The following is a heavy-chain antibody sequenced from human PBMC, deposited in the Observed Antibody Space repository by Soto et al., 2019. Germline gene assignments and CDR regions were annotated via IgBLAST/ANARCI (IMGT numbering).Heavy chain of an antibody. Sequence: QVQLQESGPGLVKPSETLSLTCTVSGGSISSYYWSWIRQPPGKGLEWIGYIYYSGSTNYNPSLKSRVTISVDTSKNQFSLELSSVTAADTAVYYCAGTSMVRGVISRFDYWGQGTLVTVSS. CDR3: AGTSMVRGVISRFDY. CDR2: IYYSGST. J-gene: IGHJ4*02. V-gene: IGHV4-59*01. D-gene: IGHD3-10*01. CDR1: GGSISSYY.